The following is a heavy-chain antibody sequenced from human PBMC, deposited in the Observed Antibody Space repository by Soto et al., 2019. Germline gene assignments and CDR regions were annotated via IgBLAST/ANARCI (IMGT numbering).Heavy chain of an antibody. Sequence: SETLSLTCPVSGGSISSSSYYWGCIRQPPGKGLEWIGSIYYGGSTYYNPSLKSRVTISADTSKNQFPLKLSSVTAADTAVYYCGLGRGYNWPDYYFDYWGPGTLVTVSS. CDR2: IYYGGST. CDR1: GGSISSSSYY. D-gene: IGHD1-20*01. CDR3: GLGRGYNWPDYYFDY. V-gene: IGHV4-39*01. J-gene: IGHJ4*02.